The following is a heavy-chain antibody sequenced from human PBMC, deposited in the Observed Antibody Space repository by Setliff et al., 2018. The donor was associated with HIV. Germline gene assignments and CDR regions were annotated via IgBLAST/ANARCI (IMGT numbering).Heavy chain of an antibody. CDR3: ERGPQLQRRVNYTFDV. V-gene: IGHV4-34*01. Sequence: PSETLSLTCAVYGGSFSGYYWSWIRQPPGKGLEWIGEIDHRGSTNYNPSLKSRVTIAVDTSKNQFSLSLNSVTPADTDVYYCERGPQLQRRVNYTFDVWGQGTMVTVSS. CDR1: GGSFSGYY. CDR2: IDHRGST. J-gene: IGHJ3*01. D-gene: IGHD1-1*01.